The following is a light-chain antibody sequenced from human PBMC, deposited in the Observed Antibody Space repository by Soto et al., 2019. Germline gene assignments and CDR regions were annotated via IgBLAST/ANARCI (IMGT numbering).Light chain of an antibody. J-gene: IGKJ5*01. Sequence: DIQITHSPSTLSASVGDRVTITCRASQSINSWLAWYQQKPGKAPKIMIYEASTLQSGVPSRFSGSGSGTECTLTISGLLPEDFATYHCQQLNTLPFTFGQGTRLEIK. V-gene: IGKV1-5*01. CDR2: EAS. CDR3: QQLNTLPFT. CDR1: QSINSW.